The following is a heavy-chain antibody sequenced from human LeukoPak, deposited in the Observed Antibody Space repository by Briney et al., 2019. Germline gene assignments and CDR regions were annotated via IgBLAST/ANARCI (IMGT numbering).Heavy chain of an antibody. Sequence: GGSLSFSCAASGFTVSSNYMSWVRQAPGKGLEWVSVIYSSGNTYYADSVKGRFTISRDNSKNTLYLQMNSLRAEDTAVYYCARGARRICSSTSCPFDPWGQVTLVTVSS. CDR1: GFTVSSNY. CDR2: IYSSGNT. V-gene: IGHV3-53*01. CDR3: ARGARRICSSTSCPFDP. J-gene: IGHJ5*02. D-gene: IGHD2-2*01.